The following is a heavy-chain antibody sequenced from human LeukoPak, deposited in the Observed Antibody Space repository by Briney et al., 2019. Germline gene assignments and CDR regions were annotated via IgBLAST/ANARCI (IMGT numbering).Heavy chain of an antibody. V-gene: IGHV4-30-4*01. CDR1: GGSISSGDYY. J-gene: IGHJ3*02. Sequence: PSETLSLTCTVSGGSISSGDYYWSWIRQPPGKGLEWIGYIYYSGSTYYNPSLKNRVTISVDTSKNQFSLKLSSVTAADTAVYYCARGQSGYYGAFDIWGQGTMVTVSS. D-gene: IGHD3-22*01. CDR2: IYYSGST. CDR3: ARGQSGYYGAFDI.